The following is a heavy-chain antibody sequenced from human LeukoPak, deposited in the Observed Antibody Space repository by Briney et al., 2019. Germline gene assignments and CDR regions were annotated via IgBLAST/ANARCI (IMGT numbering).Heavy chain of an antibody. CDR2: IYYSGIM. V-gene: IGHV4-59*08. CDR3: ARQSAYDLDY. CDR1: GASISSYY. D-gene: IGHD5-12*01. J-gene: IGHJ4*02. Sequence: KPSETLSLTCTVSGASISSYYCSWIRQPPGKGLEGIGDIYYSGIMNYNPSLRSRVTISVDKSKNHFSLKLSSVTTVDTAVYYCARQSAYDLDYWGQGTVVTVSS.